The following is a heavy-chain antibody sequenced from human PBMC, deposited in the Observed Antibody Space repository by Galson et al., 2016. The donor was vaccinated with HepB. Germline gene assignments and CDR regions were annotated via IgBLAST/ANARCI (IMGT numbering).Heavy chain of an antibody. V-gene: IGHV2-5*02. D-gene: IGHD2-21*01. CDR3: AHRKRQLSFGKHIFFDY. Sequence: PALVKPTQTLTLTCTFSGFSFPTIGVGVGWIRQPPGKTLEWLALISWDDDKSYSPSLKTRLTITKDTSKSQVVLTMTDMDPKDTATYFCAHRKRQLSFGKHIFFDYWGLGSLVTVSS. CDR2: ISWDDDK. CDR1: GFSFPTIGVG. J-gene: IGHJ4*01.